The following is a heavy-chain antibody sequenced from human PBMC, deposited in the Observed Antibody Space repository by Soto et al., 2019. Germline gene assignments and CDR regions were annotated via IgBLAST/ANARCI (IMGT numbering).Heavy chain of an antibody. CDR2: IYYTGST. D-gene: IGHD2-21*02. Sequence: SETLSLTCNSSGGPLSSFYYSWIRQAPGKGLELIGYIYYTGSTNYNPSLKSRVTMSVDTSKNQFSLKLTSVTAADTAVYFCAVTRGGAHPHDIWGQGTMVTV. J-gene: IGHJ3*02. CDR3: AVTRGGAHPHDI. CDR1: GGPLSSFY. V-gene: IGHV4-59*01.